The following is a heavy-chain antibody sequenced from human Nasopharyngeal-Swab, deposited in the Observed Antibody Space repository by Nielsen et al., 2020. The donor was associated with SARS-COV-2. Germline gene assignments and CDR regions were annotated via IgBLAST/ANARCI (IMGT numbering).Heavy chain of an antibody. CDR2: IYYSGST. Sequence: SETLSLTCTVSGGSISSYYWSWIRQPPGKGLEWIGYIYYSGSTNYNPSLKSRVTIPVDTSKNQFSLKLSSVTAADTAVYYCVRGYGDYDYWGQGTLVTVSS. J-gene: IGHJ4*02. V-gene: IGHV4-59*12. D-gene: IGHD4-17*01. CDR1: GGSISSYY. CDR3: VRGYGDYDY.